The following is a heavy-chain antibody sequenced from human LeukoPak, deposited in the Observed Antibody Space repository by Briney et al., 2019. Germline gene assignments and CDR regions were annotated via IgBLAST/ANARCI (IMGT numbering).Heavy chain of an antibody. V-gene: IGHV4-4*02. CDR3: ARGGVAPSGGPFFDY. Sequence: SGTLSLTCAVSGGSISSSNWWSWVRQPPGKGLEWIGEIYHSGSTNYNPSLKSRVTISVDKSKNQFSLKVSSVTAADTAVYYCARGGVAPSGGPFFDYWGQGTLVTVSS. CDR2: IYHSGST. D-gene: IGHD3-10*01. CDR1: GGSISSSNW. J-gene: IGHJ4*02.